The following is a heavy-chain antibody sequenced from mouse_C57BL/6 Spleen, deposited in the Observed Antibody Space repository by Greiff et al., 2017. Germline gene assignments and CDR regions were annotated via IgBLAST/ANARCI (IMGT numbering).Heavy chain of an antibody. V-gene: IGHV5-4*01. D-gene: IGHD3-2*02. CDR2: ISDGGSYT. Sequence: EVKLVESGGGLVKPGGSLKLSCAASGFTFSSYALSWVSQTPEKRLEWVGTISDGGSYTYYPDNVKGRFTISRDTAKNNLSLNMAHLKSEDTAMEYCARDWTTQAYIDYWGQGTTLTVSS. CDR3: ARDWTTQAYIDY. J-gene: IGHJ2*01. CDR1: GFTFSSYA.